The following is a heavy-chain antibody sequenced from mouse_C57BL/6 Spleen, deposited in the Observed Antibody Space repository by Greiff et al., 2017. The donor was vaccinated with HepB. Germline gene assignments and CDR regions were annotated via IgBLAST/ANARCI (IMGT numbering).Heavy chain of an antibody. CDR3: ARHIGGGISPAWFAY. J-gene: IGHJ3*01. V-gene: IGHV1-53*01. CDR2: INPSNGGT. D-gene: IGHD1-1*01. CDR1: GYTFTSYW. Sequence: QVQLQQSGTELVKPGASVKLSCKASGYTFTSYWMHWVKQRPGQGLEWIGNINPSNGGTNYNEKFKSKATLTVDKSSSTAYMQLSSLTSEDSAVYYCARHIGGGISPAWFAYWGQGTLVTVSA.